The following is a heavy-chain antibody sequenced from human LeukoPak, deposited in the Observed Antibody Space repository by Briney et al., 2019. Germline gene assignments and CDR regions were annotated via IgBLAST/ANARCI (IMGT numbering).Heavy chain of an antibody. Sequence: KTSETLSLTCTVSGGSISSYYWSWTRQPPGKGLEWIGYIYYSGSTNYNPSLKSRVTISVDTSKNQFSLKLSSVTAADTAVYYCARGSIYYGSGSYQAHFDYWGQGTLVTVSS. CDR3: ARGSIYYGSGSYQAHFDY. CDR1: GGSISSYY. CDR2: IYYSGST. D-gene: IGHD3-10*01. V-gene: IGHV4-59*01. J-gene: IGHJ4*02.